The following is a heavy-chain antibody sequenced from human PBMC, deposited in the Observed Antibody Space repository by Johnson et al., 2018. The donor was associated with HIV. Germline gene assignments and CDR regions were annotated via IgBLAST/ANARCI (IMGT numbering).Heavy chain of an antibody. CDR3: AKESKWESRTPHAFDM. CDR1: GFTVSSNY. V-gene: IGHV3-66*02. CDR2: IYSGAST. J-gene: IGHJ3*02. Sequence: VQLVESGGGLVQPGGSLRLSCAASGFTVSSNYMSWVRQAPGKGLEWVSVIYSGASTYYADSVKGRFTISRDNSKNTLYLQMKSLRPEDTAVYYCAKESKWESRTPHAFDMWGQGTMVTVSS. D-gene: IGHD1-26*01.